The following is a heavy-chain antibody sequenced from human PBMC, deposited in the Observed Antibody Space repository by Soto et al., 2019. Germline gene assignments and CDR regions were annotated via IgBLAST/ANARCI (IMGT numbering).Heavy chain of an antibody. CDR2: VYYTGIT. J-gene: IGHJ6*02. D-gene: IGHD2-2*01. CDR3: ASLPASQDYHGADV. V-gene: IGHV4-59*01. Sequence: KPSETLSLTCCVSGVSISYSYLNWFRQPPGKGLEWFGHVYYTGITNYNRALNSRITISVDMSKNHIPLKLGSRTASDAAVYYCASLPASQDYHGADVWGQGIRVTVSS. CDR1: GVSISYSY.